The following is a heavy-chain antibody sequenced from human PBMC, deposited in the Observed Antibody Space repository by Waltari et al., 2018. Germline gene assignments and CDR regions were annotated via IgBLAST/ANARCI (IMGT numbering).Heavy chain of an antibody. Sequence: QVQLVQSGAEVKKPGASVKVSCKASGYTFTGYYMHWVRQAPGQGLEWMGWINPNSGGTNYAQKVQGRVTMTRETSISTAYSELSRLRSDDTAVYYCARGPQSDPGEDWFDPWGQGTLVTVSS. D-gene: IGHD3-16*01. CDR3: ARGPQSDPGEDWFDP. J-gene: IGHJ5*02. CDR1: GYTFTGYY. V-gene: IGHV1-2*02. CDR2: INPNSGGT.